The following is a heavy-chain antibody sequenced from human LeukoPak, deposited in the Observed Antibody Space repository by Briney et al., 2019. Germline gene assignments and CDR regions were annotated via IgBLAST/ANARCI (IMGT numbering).Heavy chain of an antibody. CDR3: TTHGYHFRD. D-gene: IGHD5-12*01. V-gene: IGHV3-74*01. CDR2: INSDGSTT. J-gene: IGHJ4*02. CDR1: GFTFSSYW. Sequence: GGSLRLSCAASGFTFSSYWMHWVRQAPGKGLVWVSRINSDGSTTTYADSVQGRFTISRDNAKNTLYLLMTSLRAADTAVYYCTTHGYHFRDWGQGTLVTVSS.